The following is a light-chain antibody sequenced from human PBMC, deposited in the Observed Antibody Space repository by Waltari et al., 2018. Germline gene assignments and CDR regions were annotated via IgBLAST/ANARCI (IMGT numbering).Light chain of an antibody. CDR2: AAS. CDR1: RGISSY. CDR3: QQVNTYSWT. J-gene: IGKJ1*01. V-gene: IGKV1-9*01. Sequence: DIHLTQSPSYLSASVGDRVTITCRASRGISSYLAWYHQKPGKAPKLLIYAASTLQSGVPLRFSGIGSGTEFTLTISSLQPEDFATYYCQQVNTYSWTFGQGTKVEIK.